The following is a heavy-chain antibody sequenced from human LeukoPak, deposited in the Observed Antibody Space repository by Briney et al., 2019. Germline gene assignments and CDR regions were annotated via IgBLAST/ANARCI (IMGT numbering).Heavy chain of an antibody. D-gene: IGHD2-21*01. CDR2: FYNSGRS. J-gene: IGHJ3*02. CDR1: DDSISDYY. V-gene: IGHV4-59*12. CDR3: ARPIVVVPLRAFDI. Sequence: PSETLSLTCTVSDDSISDYYRGWIRQPPGKGLEWIGYFYNSGRSTYNPSLKSRVTISADTSKNQFSLKLSSVTAADTAVYYCARPIVVVPLRAFDIWGQGTMVTVSS.